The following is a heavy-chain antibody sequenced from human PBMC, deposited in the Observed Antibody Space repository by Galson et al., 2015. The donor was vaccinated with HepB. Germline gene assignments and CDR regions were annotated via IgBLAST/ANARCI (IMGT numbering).Heavy chain of an antibody. D-gene: IGHD5-12*01. CDR3: ARDGDIVATIEPGGYGMDV. CDR1: GYSISSGYY. J-gene: IGHJ6*02. V-gene: IGHV4-38-2*02. Sequence: LSLTCTVSGYSISSGYYWGWIRQPPGKGLEWIGSIYHSGSTYYNPSLKSRVTISVDTSKNQFSLKLSSVTAADTAVYYCARDGDIVATIEPGGYGMDVWGQGTTVTVSS. CDR2: IYHSGST.